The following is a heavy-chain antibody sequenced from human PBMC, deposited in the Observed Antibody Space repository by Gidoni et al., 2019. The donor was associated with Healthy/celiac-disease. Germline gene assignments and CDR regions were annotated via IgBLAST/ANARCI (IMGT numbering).Heavy chain of an antibody. CDR3: ARDRFRSSFDY. D-gene: IGHD6-13*01. J-gene: IGHJ4*02. V-gene: IGHV4-4*07. CDR1: GDSISDYY. CDR2: IYRSGST. Sequence: QVQLQESGPGLVKPSETLSLTCSFSGDSISDYYWNWIRQPAGKGLEWIGRIYRSGSTYYNPSFQSRVTMSIDTSKNRFSLELTSVTAADTAVYYCARDRFRSSFDYWGQGTLVTVSS.